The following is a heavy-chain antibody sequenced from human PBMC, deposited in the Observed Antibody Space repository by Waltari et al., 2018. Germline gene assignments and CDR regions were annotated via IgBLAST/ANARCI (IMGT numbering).Heavy chain of an antibody. Sequence: EVQLVESGGGLVQTGGSLRLSCAASGFTFSSYEMNWVRQAPGKGLVWVSYISSGGSNIFYAESVKGRFTISRDNAKNSLYLQMNSLRVEDTAVYYCTRERSVTGKGNLDYWGQGTLVTVSS. D-gene: IGHD3-10*01. CDR3: TRERSVTGKGNLDY. CDR1: GFTFSSYE. J-gene: IGHJ4*02. V-gene: IGHV3-48*03. CDR2: ISSGGSNI.